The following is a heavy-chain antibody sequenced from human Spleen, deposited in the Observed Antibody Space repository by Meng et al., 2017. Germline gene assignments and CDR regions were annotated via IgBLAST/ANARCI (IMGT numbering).Heavy chain of an antibody. V-gene: IGHV4-61*02. CDR1: GGSISSGSYY. J-gene: IGHJ4*02. CDR3: ASSLVTYYGPTEADFDY. Sequence: SETLSLTCTVSGGSISSGSYYWSWIRQPAGKGLEWIGRIYTSGSTNYNPSLKSRVTISVDTSKNQFSPKLSSVTAADTAVYYCASSLVTYYGPTEADFDYWGQGTLVTVSS. CDR2: IYTSGST. D-gene: IGHD3-22*01.